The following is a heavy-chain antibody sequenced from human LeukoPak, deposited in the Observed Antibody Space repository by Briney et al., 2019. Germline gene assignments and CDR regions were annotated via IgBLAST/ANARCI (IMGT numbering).Heavy chain of an antibody. J-gene: IGHJ4*02. D-gene: IGHD3-10*01. V-gene: IGHV4-61*02. Sequence: PSETLSLTCTVSGDSISSGSYFWSWIRQPAGKGLEWIGRISTTGSTNYNPSLKSRISISAVTSKNQFSLSLTSVTAADTAVYYCGRAPYGPLDHWGQGTLVTVSS. CDR1: GDSISSGSYF. CDR3: GRAPYGPLDH. CDR2: ISTTGST.